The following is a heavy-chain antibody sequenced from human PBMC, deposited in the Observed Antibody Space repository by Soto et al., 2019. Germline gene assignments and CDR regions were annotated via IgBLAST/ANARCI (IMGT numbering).Heavy chain of an antibody. CDR3: AREDSGSYFVEY. CDR1: GGTFSSYA. D-gene: IGHD1-26*01. Sequence: GASVKVSCKASGGTFSSYAISWVRQAPGQGLEWMGGIIPIFGTANYAQKFQGRVTITADKSTSTAYMELSSLRSEDTAVYYCAREDSGSYFVEYWGQGALVTVSS. V-gene: IGHV1-69*06. CDR2: IIPIFGTA. J-gene: IGHJ4*02.